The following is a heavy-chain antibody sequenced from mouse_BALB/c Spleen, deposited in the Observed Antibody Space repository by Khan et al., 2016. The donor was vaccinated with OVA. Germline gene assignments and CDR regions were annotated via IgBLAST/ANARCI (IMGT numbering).Heavy chain of an antibody. V-gene: IGHV1-77*01. D-gene: IGHD1-2*01. CDR1: GYTFTDYY. Sequence: QVQLQQSGAELARPGASVKLSCKASGYTFTDYYINWVKLRTGQGLEWIGEISPGSGDTYYNERFKGKATLTADKSSSTAYMQLSSLTSEASAVYFCARMNYFGYTFAYWGQGTLVTVSA. CDR3: ARMNYFGYTFAY. CDR2: ISPGSGDT. J-gene: IGHJ3*01.